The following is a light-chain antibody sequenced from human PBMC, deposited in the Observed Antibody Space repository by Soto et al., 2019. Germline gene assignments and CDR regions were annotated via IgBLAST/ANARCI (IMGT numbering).Light chain of an antibody. V-gene: IGLV2-14*01. CDR1: SSDVGGYNF. Sequence: QSVLTQPASVSGSPGQSITISCTGTSSDVGGYNFVSWYQQHPGKAPKLMISEVSNRPSGVSNRFSGSKSGNTACLTISGLQTEDEADYYCSSYTITTALVFGSGTKVTVL. J-gene: IGLJ1*01. CDR2: EVS. CDR3: SSYTITTALV.